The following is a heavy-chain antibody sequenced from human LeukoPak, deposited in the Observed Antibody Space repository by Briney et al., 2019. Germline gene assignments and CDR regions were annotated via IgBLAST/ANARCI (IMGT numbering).Heavy chain of an antibody. V-gene: IGHV1-69*04. CDR2: IIPILGIA. CDR3: ARTRYFDWLSTNYYYYGMDV. CDR1: GGTFSSYA. Sequence: SVKVSCKASGGTFSSYAISWVRQAPGQGLEWMGRIIPILGIANYAQKFQDRVTITADKSTSTAYMELSSLRPEDTAVYYCARTRYFDWLSTNYYYYGMDVWGQGTTVTVSS. J-gene: IGHJ6*02. D-gene: IGHD3-9*01.